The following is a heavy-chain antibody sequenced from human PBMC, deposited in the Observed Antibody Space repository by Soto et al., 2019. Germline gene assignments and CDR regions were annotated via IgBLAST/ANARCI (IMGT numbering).Heavy chain of an antibody. J-gene: IGHJ6*02. Sequence: SVKVSCKASGGTFSSYAISWFRQARGQGLEWMGGIIRIFGTANYAQKFQGRVTITADKSTSTAYMELSSLRSEDTAVYYCARDDIEPGVMEVWGQGTPVTVSS. CDR3: ARDDIEPGVMEV. CDR1: GGTFSSYA. CDR2: IIRIFGTA. V-gene: IGHV1-69*06. D-gene: IGHD2-2*01.